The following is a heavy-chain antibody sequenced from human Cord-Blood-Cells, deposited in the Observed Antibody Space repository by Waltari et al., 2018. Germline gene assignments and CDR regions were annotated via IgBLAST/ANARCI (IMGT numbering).Heavy chain of an antibody. Sequence: QVQLQQWGAGLLKPSETLSLTCAVYGGSFSGYYWSWIRQPPGKGLEWIGEINHSGSTNYNPSLKSRVTISVDTSKNQFSLKLSSVTAADTAVYYCARGFYWGTYYYYYGMDVWGQGTTVTVSS. V-gene: IGHV4-34*01. D-gene: IGHD7-27*01. CDR2: INHSGST. CDR1: GGSFSGYY. CDR3: ARGFYWGTYYYYYGMDV. J-gene: IGHJ6*02.